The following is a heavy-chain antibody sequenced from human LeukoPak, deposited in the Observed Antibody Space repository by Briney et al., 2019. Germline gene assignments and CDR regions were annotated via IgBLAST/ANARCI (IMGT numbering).Heavy chain of an antibody. CDR1: GGSISSSSYY. CDR3: ARGGVRPNNWFDP. CDR2: IYYSGST. V-gene: IGHV4-39*07. Sequence: SLPCTVSGGSISSSSYYWGWIRPPPGKGLEWIGSIYYSGSTNYNPSLKSRVTILVDTSKNQFSLKLSSVTAADTAVYYCARGGVRPNNWFDPWGQGTLVTVSS. J-gene: IGHJ5*02. D-gene: IGHD1-1*01.